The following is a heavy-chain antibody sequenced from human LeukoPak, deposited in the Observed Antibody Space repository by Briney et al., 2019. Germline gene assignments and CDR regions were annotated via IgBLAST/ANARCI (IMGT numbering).Heavy chain of an antibody. CDR3: VTEVSGSFPT. CDR1: GFTFNTYG. CDR2: ISSDESNK. V-gene: IGHV3-30*03. D-gene: IGHD1-26*01. J-gene: IGHJ4*02. Sequence: GGSLRLSCVASGFTFNTYGMHWVRQAPGKGLEWVAVISSDESNKYYVAAVKGRFTISRDNAKNSLYLQMNSLKNEDTAVYYCVTEVSGSFPTWGQGTLVTVSS.